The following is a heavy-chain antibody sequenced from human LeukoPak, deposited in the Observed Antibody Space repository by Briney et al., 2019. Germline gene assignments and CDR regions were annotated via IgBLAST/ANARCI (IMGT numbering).Heavy chain of an antibody. D-gene: IGHD3-9*01. V-gene: IGHV4-59*11. CDR1: GGSISSHY. J-gene: IGHJ4*02. CDR2: IYYSGST. CDR3: ARSKDILTGYCFDY. Sequence: SETLSLTCTVSGGSISSHYWSWIRQPPGKGLEWIGYIYYSGSTKYNPSLKSRVTISVDTSKKQFSLKLSSVTAADTAVYYCARSKDILTGYCFDYWGQGTLVTVSS.